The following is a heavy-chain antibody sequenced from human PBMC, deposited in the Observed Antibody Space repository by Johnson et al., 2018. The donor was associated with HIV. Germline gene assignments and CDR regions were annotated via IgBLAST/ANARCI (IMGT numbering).Heavy chain of an antibody. Sequence: VQLVESGGGLVQPGGSLRLSCAASGFTFSSYDMHWVRQATGKGLEWVSAIGTAGDTYYPGSVKGRFTISRENAKNSLYLQMNSLRAEDTAVYYCTTGHYYDSSGDAFDIWGQGTMVTVSS. V-gene: IGHV3-13*01. D-gene: IGHD3-22*01. CDR2: IGTAGDT. CDR1: GFTFSSYD. CDR3: TTGHYYDSSGDAFDI. J-gene: IGHJ3*02.